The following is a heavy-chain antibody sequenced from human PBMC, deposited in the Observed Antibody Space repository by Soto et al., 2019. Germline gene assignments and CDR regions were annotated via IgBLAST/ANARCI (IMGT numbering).Heavy chain of an antibody. CDR2: IATAGDT. J-gene: IGHJ2*01. Sequence: LVESGGGLVQPGGSLRLSCTASGFTFSIYDMHWVRQAPGKGLEWVAAIATAGDTYYPDSVKGRFTISRENAKNSLYLQMNSLSAGDTAVYYCTSGGGDLWGRGTLVTVSS. D-gene: IGHD3-10*01. CDR1: GFTFSIYD. V-gene: IGHV3-13*04. CDR3: TSGGGDL.